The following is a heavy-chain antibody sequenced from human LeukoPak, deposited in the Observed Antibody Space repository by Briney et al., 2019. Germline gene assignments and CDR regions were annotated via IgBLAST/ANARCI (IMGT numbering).Heavy chain of an antibody. J-gene: IGHJ6*03. CDR2: IYFDGTKK. D-gene: IGHD3-22*01. V-gene: IGHV3-33*06. CDR3: AKDQSIGHYYFYYVDV. Sequence: GGSLRLSCVTSGFRFSSFGMHWVRQAPGKGLEWVAGIYFDGTKKNYADSVKGRFTLSRDNSNNTLYLQMNSLRVEDTAVYFCAKDQSIGHYYFYYVDVWGKGTTVTVSS. CDR1: GFRFSSFG.